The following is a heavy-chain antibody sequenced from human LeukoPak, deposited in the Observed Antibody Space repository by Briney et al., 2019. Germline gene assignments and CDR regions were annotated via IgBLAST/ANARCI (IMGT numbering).Heavy chain of an antibody. CDR3: ARGLPKAVFGVVIED. J-gene: IGHJ1*01. CDR2: INASNGNT. V-gene: IGHV1-3*01. CDR1: EYTFTDYA. D-gene: IGHD3-3*01. Sequence: EASVKVSCKASEYTFTDYAINWVRQAPGQRLEWMGWINASNGNTRYSQRFQGRVTITRDTSISTAYMELSSLMSEDTAVYYCARGLPKAVFGVVIEDWGQGTLVTVSS.